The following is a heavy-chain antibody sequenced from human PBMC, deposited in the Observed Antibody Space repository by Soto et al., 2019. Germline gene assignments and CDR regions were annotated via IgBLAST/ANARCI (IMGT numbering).Heavy chain of an antibody. V-gene: IGHV1-3*01. J-gene: IGHJ6*02. CDR3: ASDGNSIAVACLDFDYYGMYV. D-gene: IGHD6-19*01. CDR1: GYTFTSYA. CDR2: INAGNGNT. Sequence: GASVKVSCKASGYTFTSYAMHWVRQAPGQRLERMGWINAGNGNTKYSQKFQGRVTITRDTSASTAYMELSSLGSEDTAVYYCASDGNSIAVACLDFDYYGMYVWGQGTTVTVSS.